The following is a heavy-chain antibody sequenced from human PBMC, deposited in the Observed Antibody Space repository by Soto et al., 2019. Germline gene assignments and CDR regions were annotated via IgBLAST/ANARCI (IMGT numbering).Heavy chain of an antibody. CDR1: GGSISSYY. Sequence: TSETLSLTCTVSGGSISSYYWTWIRQPPGKGLEWIGYIYYSGSTNYNPSLKSRVTISVDTSKNQFSLKLSSVTAADTAVYYCARGYGSGNSYTYYGIDVWGQGTTVTVSS. D-gene: IGHD3-10*01. CDR3: ARGYGSGNSYTYYGIDV. CDR2: IYYSGST. J-gene: IGHJ6*02. V-gene: IGHV4-59*12.